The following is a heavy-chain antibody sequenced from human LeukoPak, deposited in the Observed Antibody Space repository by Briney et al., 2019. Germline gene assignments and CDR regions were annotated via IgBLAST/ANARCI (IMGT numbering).Heavy chain of an antibody. V-gene: IGHV1-69*06. CDR2: IIPIFGTA. CDR3: ARVKVATIMRDAFDI. CDR1: GGTFSSYA. D-gene: IGHD5-12*01. Sequence: ASVKVSCKASGGTFSSYAISWVRQAPGQGLEWMGGIIPIFGTANYAQKFQGRVTITADKSTSTAYMELSSLRSEDTAVYYCARVKVATIMRDAFDIWGQGTMVTVSS. J-gene: IGHJ3*02.